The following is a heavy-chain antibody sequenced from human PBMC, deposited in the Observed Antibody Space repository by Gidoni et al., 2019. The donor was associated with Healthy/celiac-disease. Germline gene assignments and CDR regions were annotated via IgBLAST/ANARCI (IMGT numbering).Heavy chain of an antibody. CDR3: AKAVAGVPYFDY. D-gene: IGHD6-19*01. Sequence: EVQLVESGGGLVQPGRSLRLSCAASGLAFDDYAMHWVRQAPGQGLEWVSGISWNNGSIGYADSVKSRFTISRDNTKNSLYLQMNSLRAEDTALYYCAKAVAGVPYFDYWGQGTLVTVSS. CDR1: GLAFDDYA. J-gene: IGHJ4*02. V-gene: IGHV3-9*01. CDR2: ISWNNGSI.